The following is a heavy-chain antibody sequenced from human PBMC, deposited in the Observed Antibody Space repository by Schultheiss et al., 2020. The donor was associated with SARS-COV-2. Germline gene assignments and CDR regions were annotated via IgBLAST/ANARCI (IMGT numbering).Heavy chain of an antibody. CDR3: ARLPGDFWNYYGLDV. J-gene: IGHJ6*02. CDR1: GFTVSSNY. CDR2: ISSKSNYI. Sequence: GGSLRLSCAASGFTVSSNYMSWVRQAPGKGLEWVSFISSKSNYIYYADSVKGRFTISRDNAKNTVYLQMNSLRAEDTAVYYCARLPGDFWNYYGLDVWGQGTTVTVSS. V-gene: IGHV3-21*01. D-gene: IGHD3-3*01.